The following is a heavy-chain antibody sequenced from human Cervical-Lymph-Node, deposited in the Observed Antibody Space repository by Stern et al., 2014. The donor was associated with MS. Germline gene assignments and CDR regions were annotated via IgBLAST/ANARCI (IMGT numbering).Heavy chain of an antibody. CDR1: GDTFSSDA. Sequence: VQLVESGAEVKKPGSSVKVSCKSYGDTFSSDAISWVRQAPRQGLEWMGGIIAMTEIATYRQKCQCRFSLTANESTSTAYMDLSGLTSDGTAVYYFARGASSWYSDSWGQGTLVIVSP. CDR2: IIAMTEIA. V-gene: IGHV1-69*01. J-gene: IGHJ5*01. D-gene: IGHD6-13*01. CDR3: ARGASSWYSDS.